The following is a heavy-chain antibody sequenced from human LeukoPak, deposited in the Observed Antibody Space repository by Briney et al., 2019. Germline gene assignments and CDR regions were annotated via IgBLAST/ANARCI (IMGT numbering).Heavy chain of an antibody. CDR3: ASSSWAAIGY. CDR2: IYHSGST. Sequence: SETLSLTCAVSGYSLSSGYYWGWIRQPPGKGLEWIGSIYHSGSTYYNPSLKRRVTISVDTSKNQFSLKLSSVTAADTAVYYCASSSWAAIGYWGQGTLVTVSS. J-gene: IGHJ4*02. CDR1: GYSLSSGYY. V-gene: IGHV4-38-2*01. D-gene: IGHD2-2*01.